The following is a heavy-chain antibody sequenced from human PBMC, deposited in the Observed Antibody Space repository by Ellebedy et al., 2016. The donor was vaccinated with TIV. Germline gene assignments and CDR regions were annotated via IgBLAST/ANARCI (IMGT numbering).Heavy chain of an antibody. CDR1: GFTFSNYA. V-gene: IGHV3-23*01. D-gene: IGHD3-10*01. CDR2: ISGSGGST. CDR3: AREGGLWLGELLEWFDP. J-gene: IGHJ5*02. Sequence: GESLKISCAASGFTFSNYAMSWVRQAPGKGLEWVSTISGSGGSTFYADSVKGRITISRDNSKNTLYLQMNSLRAEDTALYYCAREGGLWLGELLEWFDPWGQGTLVTVSS.